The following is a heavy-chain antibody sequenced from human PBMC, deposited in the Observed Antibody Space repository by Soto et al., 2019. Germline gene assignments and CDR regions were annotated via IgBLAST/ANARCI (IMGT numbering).Heavy chain of an antibody. Sequence: ASVKVSCKASGYTFTSYGISWVRQAPGQGSEWMGWISAYNGNTNYAQKLQGRVTMTTDTSTSTAYMELRSLRSDDTAVYYCERVRNSSGWRWFDHWRQGTLATVSS. CDR2: ISAYNGNT. J-gene: IGHJ5*02. D-gene: IGHD6-19*01. CDR1: GYTFTSYG. V-gene: IGHV1-18*01. CDR3: ERVRNSSGWRWFDH.